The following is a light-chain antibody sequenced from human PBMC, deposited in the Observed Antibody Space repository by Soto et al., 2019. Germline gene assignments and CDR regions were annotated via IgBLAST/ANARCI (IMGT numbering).Light chain of an antibody. J-gene: IGKJ4*01. Sequence: DIQITQSPSTLSASVGDRVTITCRASQSISTWLAWYQQKPGKAPKLLIYKASNLEGGVPSRFSGSGSRTEFTITISSLQPDDFATYYCQQYNTYPLTFGGGTTVEIK. CDR2: KAS. CDR1: QSISTW. CDR3: QQYNTYPLT. V-gene: IGKV1-5*03.